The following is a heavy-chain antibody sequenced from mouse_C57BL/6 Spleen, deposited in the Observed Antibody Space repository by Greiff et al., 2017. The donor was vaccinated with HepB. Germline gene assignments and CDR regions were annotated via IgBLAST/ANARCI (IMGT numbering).Heavy chain of an antibody. V-gene: IGHV1-26*01. J-gene: IGHJ2*01. D-gene: IGHD2-5*01. CDR2: INPNNGGS. Sequence: EVQLQQSGPELVKPGASVKISCKASGYTFTDYYMNWVKQSHGKSLEWVGDINPNNGGSSYNQKFKGKATLTVDKSSSTAYMELRSLTSEDSAVYYCARGGSNYGFCFDYWGQGTTLTVSS. CDR3: ARGGSNYGFCFDY. CDR1: GYTFTDYY.